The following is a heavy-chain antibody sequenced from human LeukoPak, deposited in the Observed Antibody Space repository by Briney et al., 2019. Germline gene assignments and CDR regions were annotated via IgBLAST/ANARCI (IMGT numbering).Heavy chain of an antibody. Sequence: GGSLRLSCAASGFGFTNAWMVWVRQAPGKGLEWVGRIKSNIDGGTTDFAAPVKGRFTISRDDLTRTLYLQMNSLKTEDTGVYYCTTDFSHFDLSSGYYSYWGQGSLVTVSS. V-gene: IGHV3-15*01. J-gene: IGHJ4*02. CDR3: TTDFSHFDLSSGYYSY. CDR1: GFGFTNAW. D-gene: IGHD3-3*01. CDR2: IKSNIDGGTT.